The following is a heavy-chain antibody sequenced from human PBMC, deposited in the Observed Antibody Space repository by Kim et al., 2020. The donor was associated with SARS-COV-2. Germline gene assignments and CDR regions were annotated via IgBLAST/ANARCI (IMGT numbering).Heavy chain of an antibody. D-gene: IGHD6-19*01. Sequence: KSQGRVTITRDTAASTAYMELSSLRSEDAAVYYCARDLISVAGVMYYFDYWGQGTLVTVSS. CDR3: ARDLISVAGVMYYFDY. V-gene: IGHV1-3*01. J-gene: IGHJ4*02.